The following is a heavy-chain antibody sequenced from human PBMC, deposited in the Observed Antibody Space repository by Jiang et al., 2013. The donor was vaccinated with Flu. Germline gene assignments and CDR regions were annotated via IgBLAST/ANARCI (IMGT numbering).Heavy chain of an antibody. Sequence: VQLVESGGGVVQPGRSLRLSCAASGFTFSSHGMHWVRQAPGKGLQWVAVISYDGRNEYSGDSVKGRFSVSRDNSNNTLYLQVNSLRLEDTGVYYCAKGVSCGGDGTQCGIDVWGHGTTVTVSS. D-gene: IGHD2-21*02. CDR3: AKGVSCGGDGTQCGIDV. V-gene: IGHV3-30*18. CDR2: ISYDGRNE. J-gene: IGHJ6*02. CDR1: GFTFSSHG.